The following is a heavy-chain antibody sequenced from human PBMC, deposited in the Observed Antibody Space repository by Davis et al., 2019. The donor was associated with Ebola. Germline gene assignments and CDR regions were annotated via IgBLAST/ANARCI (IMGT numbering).Heavy chain of an antibody. CDR1: GFTFSGSA. CDR2: IRSKANSYAT. Sequence: GESLKISCVASGFTFSGSAMHWVRQASGKGLEWVGRIRSKANSYATAYAASVKGRFTISRDNSKNTLYLQMDSLRAEDTAVYYCARDFGVVRADYYYYYGMDVWGQGTTVTVSS. D-gene: IGHD3-10*01. CDR3: ARDFGVVRADYYYYYGMDV. V-gene: IGHV3-73*01. J-gene: IGHJ6*02.